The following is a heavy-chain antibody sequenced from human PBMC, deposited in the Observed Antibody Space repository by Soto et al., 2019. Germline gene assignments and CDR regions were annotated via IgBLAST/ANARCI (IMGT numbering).Heavy chain of an antibody. CDR3: ARVGEPWGIGYYFDY. J-gene: IGHJ4*02. D-gene: IGHD3-16*01. Sequence: QVQLQESGPGLVKPSQTLSLTCTVSGGSISSGGYYWSWIRQHPGKRLEWLGYIYYSGCTYYNPSLKSRVTISVDTSKNQCSLKLSSVTAADTAVYYCARVGEPWGIGYYFDYWGQGTLVTVSS. V-gene: IGHV4-31*03. CDR2: IYYSGCT. CDR1: GGSISSGGYY.